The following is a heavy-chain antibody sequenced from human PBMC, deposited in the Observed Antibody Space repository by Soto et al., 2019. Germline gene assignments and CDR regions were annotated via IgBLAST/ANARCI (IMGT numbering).Heavy chain of an antibody. Sequence: EVPLVESGGGLVQPGGSLRLSCAASGFTFSSYWMTWVRQAPGKGLEWVANLKQDGSEKYYVDSVKGRLTISRDNAKNSLSLPMNSLSAADTAVYYCARVGRSSGSLGYWGQGTLVTVSS. D-gene: IGHD6-19*01. V-gene: IGHV3-7*01. CDR2: LKQDGSEK. J-gene: IGHJ4*02. CDR1: GFTFSSYW. CDR3: ARVGRSSGSLGY.